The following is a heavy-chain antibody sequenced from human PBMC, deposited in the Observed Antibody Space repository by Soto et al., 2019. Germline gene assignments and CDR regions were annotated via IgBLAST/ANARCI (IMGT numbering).Heavy chain of an antibody. D-gene: IGHD7-27*01. Sequence: GASVKVSCKASGYTFTGYCMHWVRQAPGQGLEWMGWINPNSGGTNYAQKFQGRVTMTRDTSISTAYMELSRLRSDDTAVYYCARVYDTVAVPLGYYGMDVWGQGTTVTVSS. V-gene: IGHV1-2*02. J-gene: IGHJ6*02. CDR3: ARVYDTVAVPLGYYGMDV. CDR2: INPNSGGT. CDR1: GYTFTGYC.